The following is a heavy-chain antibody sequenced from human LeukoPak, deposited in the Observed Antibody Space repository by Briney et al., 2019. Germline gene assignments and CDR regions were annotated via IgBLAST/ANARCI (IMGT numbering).Heavy chain of an antibody. V-gene: IGHV4-4*07. D-gene: IGHD1-7*01. CDR2: MYTSGST. CDR1: GGSISSYY. Sequence: PSETLSLTCTVSGGSISSYYWSWIRQPAGKGLEWIGRMYTSGSTNYNPSLKSRVTISIDTSKNQFSLKLSSVTAADTAVYYCARGGTTANWFDPWGQGTLVTVSS. CDR3: ARGGTTANWFDP. J-gene: IGHJ5*02.